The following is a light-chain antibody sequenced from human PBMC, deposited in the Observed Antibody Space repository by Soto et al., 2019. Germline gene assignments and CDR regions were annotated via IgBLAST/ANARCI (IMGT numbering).Light chain of an antibody. CDR2: AVS. V-gene: IGLV2-14*03. Sequence: QSALTQPASVSGSPGQSITISCTGTSSDVGGYNYVSWSKQHPGKAPELMIYAVSSRPSGFSNRFSGSKSGNTASLTISGLQAEDEAHYYCSSYTDSTTLVFGGGTQLTVL. CDR1: SSDVGGYNY. J-gene: IGLJ2*01. CDR3: SSYTDSTTLV.